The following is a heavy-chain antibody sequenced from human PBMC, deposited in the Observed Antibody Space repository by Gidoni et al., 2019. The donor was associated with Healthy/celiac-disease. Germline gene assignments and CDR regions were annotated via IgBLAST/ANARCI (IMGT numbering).Heavy chain of an antibody. Sequence: QVQLVQSGAEVKKPGSSVTVSCKASGGTFSSYAISWVRQAPGQGLEWMGGIIPIFGTANYAQKCQGRVTITADESTSTAYMELSSLRSEDTAVYYCAKYNWNDGAAQFDYWGQGTLVTVSS. D-gene: IGHD1-1*01. V-gene: IGHV1-69*01. CDR3: AKYNWNDGAAQFDY. J-gene: IGHJ4*02. CDR1: GGTFSSYA. CDR2: IIPIFGTA.